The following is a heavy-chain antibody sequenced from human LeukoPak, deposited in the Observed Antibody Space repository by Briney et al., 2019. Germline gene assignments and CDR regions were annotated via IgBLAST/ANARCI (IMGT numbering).Heavy chain of an antibody. CDR1: GFTFSSYA. J-gene: IGHJ4*02. V-gene: IGHV3-64D*09. D-gene: IGHD6-19*01. CDR2: ISSNGGST. Sequence: GGSLRLSCSASGFTFSSYAMHWVRQAPGKELEYVSAISSNGGSTYYADSVKGRFTISRDNSKNTLYLQMSSLRAEDTAVYYCVRTDSSGWSDYFDYWGQGTLVTVSS. CDR3: VRTDSSGWSDYFDY.